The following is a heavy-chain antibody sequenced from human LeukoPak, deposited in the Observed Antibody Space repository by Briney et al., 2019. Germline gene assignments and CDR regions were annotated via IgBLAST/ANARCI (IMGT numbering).Heavy chain of an antibody. V-gene: IGHV4-30-2*01. Sequence: PSETLSLTCTVSGGSISSGGYYWSWIRQPPGKGLEWIGYIYHSGSTYYNPSLKSRVTISVDRSKNQFSLKLSSVTAADTAVYYCAVEPQLRFLEWPSDDYWGQGTLVTVSS. CDR3: AVEPQLRFLEWPSDDY. CDR2: IYHSGST. J-gene: IGHJ4*02. CDR1: GGSISSGGYY. D-gene: IGHD3-3*01.